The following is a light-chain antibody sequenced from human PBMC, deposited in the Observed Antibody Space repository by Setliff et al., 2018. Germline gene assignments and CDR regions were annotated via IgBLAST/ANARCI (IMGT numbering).Light chain of an antibody. J-gene: IGLJ1*01. CDR2: DVS. V-gene: IGLV2-11*01. Sequence: QSALTQPRSVSGSPGQSVTISCTGTSSDVGGYNYVSWYQQHPGKAPKLMIYDVSKRPSGVPDRFSGSKSGNTASLTISGLQAEDEADYYCAAWDDSLNGHVFGTGTKVTV. CDR3: AAWDDSLNGHV. CDR1: SSDVGGYNY.